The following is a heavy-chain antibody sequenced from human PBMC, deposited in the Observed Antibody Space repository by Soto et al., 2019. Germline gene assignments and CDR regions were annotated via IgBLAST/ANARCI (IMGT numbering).Heavy chain of an antibody. D-gene: IGHD3-10*01. CDR2: ISSTAGRTS. CDR3: AKGVLSFHYGMEV. J-gene: IGHJ6*02. V-gene: IGHV3-23*01. CDR1: GFTFNTYP. Sequence: PGGSLRLSCATSGFTFNTYPMTWVRQAPGKGLEWVSSISSTAGRTSSYADSVKGHFAISRDFSDNTVYLQMNNLRVDDTAVYFCAKGVLSFHYGMEVWGQGTTVTVSS.